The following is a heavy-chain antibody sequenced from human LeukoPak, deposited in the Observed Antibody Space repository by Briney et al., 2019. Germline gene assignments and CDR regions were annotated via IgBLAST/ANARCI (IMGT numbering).Heavy chain of an antibody. Sequence: SSEALSLTCTVSGGSISSSSYYWGWIRQPPGEGLEWIGSIYYSGSTYYNPSLKSRVTISVDTSKNQFSLKLSSVTAADTAVYYCARYEGDTNAFDIWGQGTMVTVSS. CDR3: ARYEGDTNAFDI. CDR2: IYYSGST. CDR1: GGSISSSSYY. V-gene: IGHV4-39*07. J-gene: IGHJ3*02. D-gene: IGHD3-16*01.